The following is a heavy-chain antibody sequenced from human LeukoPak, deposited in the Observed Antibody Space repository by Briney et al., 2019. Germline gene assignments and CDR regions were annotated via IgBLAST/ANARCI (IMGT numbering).Heavy chain of an antibody. V-gene: IGHV3-21*05. CDR3: ANCITDYYYYMDV. J-gene: IGHJ6*03. CDR2: ISSGSSYI. Sequence: GGSLRLSCAASGFTFSSYSMNWVRQAPGKGLEWVSYISSGSSYIYYAGSVKGRVTISRDYAKNTLYLQMNSLRAEDTAVYYCANCITDYYYYMDVWGKGTTVTISS. CDR1: GFTFSSYS. D-gene: IGHD3-10*01.